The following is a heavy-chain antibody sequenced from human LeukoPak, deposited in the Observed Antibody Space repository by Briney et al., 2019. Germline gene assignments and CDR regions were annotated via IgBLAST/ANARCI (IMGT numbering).Heavy chain of an antibody. D-gene: IGHD5-18*01. CDR3: ARDSSTFYYYYGMDV. V-gene: IGHV4-34*01. CDR2: INHSGST. Sequence: SETLSLTCAVYGGSFSGYYWSWIRQPPGKGLEWIGEINHSGSTNYNPSLKSQVTISVDTSKNQFSLKLSSVTAADTAVYYCARDSSTFYYYYGMDVWGQGTTVTVSS. J-gene: IGHJ6*02. CDR1: GGSFSGYY.